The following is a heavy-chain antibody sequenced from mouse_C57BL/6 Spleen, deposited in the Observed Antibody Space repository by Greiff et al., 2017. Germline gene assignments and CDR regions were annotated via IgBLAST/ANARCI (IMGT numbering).Heavy chain of an antibody. CDR1: GYTFTSYW. J-gene: IGHJ4*01. CDR2: IDPNGGGT. D-gene: IGHD2-3*01. CDR3: ARRADGYYGSVDY. Sequence: QVQLQQPGAELVKPGASVKLSCKASGYTFTSYWMHWVKQRPGRGLEWIGRIDPNGGGTKYNEKFKSKATLTVDKPSSTTYLQLVSLESADCAVYTCARRADGYYGSVDYWGQGTSVTVSS. V-gene: IGHV1-72*01.